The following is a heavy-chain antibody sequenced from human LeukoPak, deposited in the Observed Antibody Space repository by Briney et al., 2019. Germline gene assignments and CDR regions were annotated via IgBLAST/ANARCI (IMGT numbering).Heavy chain of an antibody. V-gene: IGHV3-23*01. CDR2: ISGSGGST. J-gene: IGHJ4*02. CDR1: GFTFSSYA. D-gene: IGHD3-22*01. CDR3: AKGSDHYYDSSGYYNYFDY. Sequence: PGGSLRLSCAASGFTFSSYAMSWVRQAPGKGLEWVSAISGSGGSTYYADSVKGRSTISRDNSKNTLYLQMNSLRAEDTAVYYCAKGSDHYYDSSGYYNYFDYWGQGTLVTVSS.